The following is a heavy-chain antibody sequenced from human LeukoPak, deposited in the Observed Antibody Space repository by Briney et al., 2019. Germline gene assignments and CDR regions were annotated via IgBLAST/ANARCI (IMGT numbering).Heavy chain of an antibody. Sequence: SQTLSLTCTVSGGSISSGGYYWSWIRQHPGNGLEWIGYIYYSGSTYYNPSLKSRVTISVDTSKNQFSLKLSSVTAADTAVYYCARVGKPDYGDYAFDYWGQGTLVTVSS. D-gene: IGHD4-17*01. CDR2: IYYSGST. J-gene: IGHJ4*02. CDR3: ARVGKPDYGDYAFDY. V-gene: IGHV4-31*03. CDR1: GGSISSGGYY.